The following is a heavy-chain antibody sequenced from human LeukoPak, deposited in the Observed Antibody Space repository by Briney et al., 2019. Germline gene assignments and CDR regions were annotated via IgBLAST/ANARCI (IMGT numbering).Heavy chain of an antibody. J-gene: IGHJ4*02. D-gene: IGHD6-13*01. CDR2: IYYTGST. V-gene: IGHV4-31*03. CDR3: ARGYSSSWNYLDY. Sequence: PSETLSLTCTVSGGSISSGGYYWSWIRQHPGKGLEWIAYIYYTGSTYYNPSLKSRLTISVDTSKKQFSLRLSSVTAADTAVYYCARGYSSSWNYLDYWGQGTLVTVSS. CDR1: GGSISSGGYY.